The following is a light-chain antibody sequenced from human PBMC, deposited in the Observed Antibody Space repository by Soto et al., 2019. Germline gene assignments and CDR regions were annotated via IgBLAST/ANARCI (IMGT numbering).Light chain of an antibody. J-gene: IGLJ1*01. Sequence: SVLTHPASVSGSPGQSITISCTGTSSTVGGFNVVSWYQQHPGKAPKVIIYEGITRPSGVSNRFSGSNSGSTASLTISGLQAEDEADYYCCSYVAATTYVFGTGTKVTVL. CDR3: CSYVAATTYV. V-gene: IGLV2-23*01. CDR2: EGI. CDR1: SSTVGGFNV.